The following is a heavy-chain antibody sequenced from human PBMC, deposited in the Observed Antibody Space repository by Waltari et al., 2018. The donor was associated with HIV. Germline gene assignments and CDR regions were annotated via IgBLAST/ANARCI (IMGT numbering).Heavy chain of an antibody. J-gene: IGHJ3*02. Sequence: QVQLQESGPGLVKPSQTLSLTCTVSGGSISSGSYYWSWIRQPAGKGLEWIGRIYTRGSTTYTPPLKRRVTISVDTSKNQFSLKLSSVTAADTAVYYCARDRNYYYDSSGYFFNAFDIWGQGTMVTVSS. V-gene: IGHV4-61*02. D-gene: IGHD3-22*01. CDR2: IYTRGST. CDR1: GGSISSGSYY. CDR3: ARDRNYYYDSSGYFFNAFDI.